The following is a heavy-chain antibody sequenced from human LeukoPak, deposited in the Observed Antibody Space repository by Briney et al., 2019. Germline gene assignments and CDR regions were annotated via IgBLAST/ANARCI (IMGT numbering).Heavy chain of an antibody. V-gene: IGHV3-23*01. Sequence: GGSLRHSYAVSGITLSNYGMSWVHQAPPKGLDWVAGISGRGGSKSYADSVKGRFTISRDKLKNTLYLQMASLRAEDTAVYFCAKRGVVIRVILVGFHKEAYYFDSWGQGALVTVSS. CDR1: GITLSNYG. J-gene: IGHJ4*02. D-gene: IGHD3-22*01. CDR2: ISGRGGSK. CDR3: AKRGVVIRVILVGFHKEAYYFDS.